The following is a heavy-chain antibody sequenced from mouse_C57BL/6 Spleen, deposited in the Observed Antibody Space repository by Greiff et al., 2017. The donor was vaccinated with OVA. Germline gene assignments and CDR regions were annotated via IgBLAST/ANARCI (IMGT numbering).Heavy chain of an antibody. CDR1: GYAFSSSW. V-gene: IGHV1-82*01. CDR3: ARSRDGGYYDV. Sequence: VQLQQSGPELVKPGASVKISCKASGYAFSSSWMNWVKQRPGKGLEWIGRIYPGDGDTNYNGKFKGKATLTADKSSSTAYMQLSSLTSEDSAVYFCARSRDGGYYDVWGTGTTVTVSS. CDR2: IYPGDGDT. D-gene: IGHD3-3*01. J-gene: IGHJ1*03.